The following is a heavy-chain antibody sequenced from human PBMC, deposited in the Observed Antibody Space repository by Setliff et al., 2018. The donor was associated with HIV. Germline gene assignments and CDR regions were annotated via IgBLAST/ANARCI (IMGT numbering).Heavy chain of an antibody. D-gene: IGHD3-10*01. CDR1: GYTLSELS. V-gene: IGHV1-24*01. J-gene: IGHJ4*02. Sequence: ASVKVSCKVSGYTLSELSMHWVRQAPGKGLEWMGGYVPEDGKMIYAQKFQGRVTMTEDTSADTAYMGLSSLRSEDSAVYYCASAPHHVSGTLWYWGQGTAVTVSS. CDR2: YVPEDGKM. CDR3: ASAPHHVSGTLWY.